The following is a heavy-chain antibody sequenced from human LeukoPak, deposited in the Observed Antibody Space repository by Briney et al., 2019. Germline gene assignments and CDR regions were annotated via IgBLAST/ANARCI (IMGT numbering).Heavy chain of an antibody. CDR3: ARGGGYSGYDLDY. CDR2: SRDKGNGYTT. Sequence: GGSLRLSCATSGFTFSNYYIDWVRQAPGKGLQWVGRSRDKGNGYTTEYAASVKGRFTISRDDSKNSLYLQMNSLKTEDTAVYYCARGGGYSGYDLDYWGQGTLVTVSS. CDR1: GFTFSNYY. J-gene: IGHJ4*02. D-gene: IGHD5-12*01. V-gene: IGHV3-72*01.